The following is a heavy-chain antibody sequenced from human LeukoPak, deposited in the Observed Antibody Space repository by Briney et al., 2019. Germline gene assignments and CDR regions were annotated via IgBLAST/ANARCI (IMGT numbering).Heavy chain of an antibody. J-gene: IGHJ4*02. D-gene: IGHD3-22*01. V-gene: IGHV3-23*01. Sequence: GGSLRLSCAASGFTFSSYAMSWVRQAPGKGLEWVSAISGSGGSTYYADSVKGRFTISRDNSKNMLYLQMNSLRAEDTAVYYCAKDSPPVPQDYYDSICYFDYWGQGTLVTVSS. CDR1: GFTFSSYA. CDR3: AKDSPPVPQDYYDSICYFDY. CDR2: ISGSGGST.